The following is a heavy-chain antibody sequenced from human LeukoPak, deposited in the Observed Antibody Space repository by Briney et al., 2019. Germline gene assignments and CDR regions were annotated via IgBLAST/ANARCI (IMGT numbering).Heavy chain of an antibody. D-gene: IGHD4-17*01. J-gene: IGHJ4*02. CDR3: ARTRTVTAQFDY. V-gene: IGHV3-21*01. CDR2: ISSSSSYI. Sequence: PGWSLRLSCAASGFTFRSYSMNWVRQAPGKGLEWVSSISSSSSYIYYADSVKGRFTISRDNAKNSLYLQTTILRAEDTAVYYCARTRTVTAQFDYWGQGTLVTVSS. CDR1: GFTFRSYS.